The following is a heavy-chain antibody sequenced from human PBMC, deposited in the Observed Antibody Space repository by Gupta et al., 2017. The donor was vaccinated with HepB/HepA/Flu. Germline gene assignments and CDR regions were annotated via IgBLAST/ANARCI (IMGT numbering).Heavy chain of an antibody. CDR3: ARTLSDPIGYCSSTSCPDAFDI. CDR2: IYYSGST. Sequence: QLQLQESGPGLVKPSETLSLTCTVSGGSISSSSYYWGWIRQPPGKGLEWIGSIYYSGSTYYNPSLKSRVTISVDTSKNQFSLKLSSVTAADTAVYYCARTLSDPIGYCSSTSCPDAFDIWGQGTMVTVSS. V-gene: IGHV4-39*01. J-gene: IGHJ3*02. CDR1: GGSISSSSYY. D-gene: IGHD2-2*01.